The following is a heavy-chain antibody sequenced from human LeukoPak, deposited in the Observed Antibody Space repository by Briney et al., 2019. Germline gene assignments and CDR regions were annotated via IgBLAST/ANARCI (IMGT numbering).Heavy chain of an antibody. CDR1: GFSLSTSGMC. Sequence: SGPTLVKPTQTLTLTCTFSGFSLSTSGMCVSWIRQPPGKGLEWIGYIYYSGSTNYNPSLKSRVTISVDTSKNQFSLKLSSVTAADTAVYYCARHSKYYYDSSGSYVGYFQHWGQGTLVTVSS. CDR2: IYYSGST. J-gene: IGHJ1*01. D-gene: IGHD3-22*01. V-gene: IGHV4-61*08. CDR3: ARHSKYYYDSSGSYVGYFQH.